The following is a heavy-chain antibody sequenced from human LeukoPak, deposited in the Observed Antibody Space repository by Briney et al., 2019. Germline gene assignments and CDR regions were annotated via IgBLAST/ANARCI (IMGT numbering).Heavy chain of an antibody. CDR3: ARDGGYSYGPY. CDR2: ISGSGDNT. J-gene: IGHJ4*02. Sequence: GGSLRLSCAASRFIFSTYAVSWVRQAPGKGLQWVSAISGSGDNTYYAGSVKGRFTISRDNSKDTLYLQMNSLRAEDTAVYYCARDGGYSYGPYWGQGTLVTVSS. V-gene: IGHV3-23*01. D-gene: IGHD5-18*01. CDR1: RFIFSTYA.